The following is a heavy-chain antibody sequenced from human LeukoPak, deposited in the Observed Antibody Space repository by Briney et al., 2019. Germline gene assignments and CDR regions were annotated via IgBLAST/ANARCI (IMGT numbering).Heavy chain of an antibody. J-gene: IGHJ4*02. Sequence: SETLSLTCTVSGGSISSYYWSWIRQPAGKGLEWIGRIYTSGTTNYNPSLKTRVTMSVDTSKNQFSLKLSSVTAADTAVYYCAREFAGTMVDSSGYYEDLFDYWGQGTLVTVPS. D-gene: IGHD3-22*01. CDR3: AREFAGTMVDSSGYYEDLFDY. CDR1: GGSISSYY. CDR2: IYTSGTT. V-gene: IGHV4-4*07.